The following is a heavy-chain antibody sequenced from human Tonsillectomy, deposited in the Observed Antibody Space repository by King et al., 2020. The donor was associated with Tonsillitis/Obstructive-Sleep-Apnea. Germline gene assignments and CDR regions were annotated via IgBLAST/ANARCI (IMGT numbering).Heavy chain of an antibody. CDR3: ARDGSGSNNARHFDY. V-gene: IGHV4-59*01. CDR2: IYYTGGT. Sequence: QLQESGPGLVKASETLSLTCTVSGGSISSYYWSWIRQPPGKGLEWIGYIYYTGGTNYNPSLKSRVTISVDTSKNQFSLKLSSVTAADTAVYYCARDGSGSNNARHFDYWGQGTLVTVSS. CDR1: GGSISSYY. D-gene: IGHD1-26*01. J-gene: IGHJ4*02.